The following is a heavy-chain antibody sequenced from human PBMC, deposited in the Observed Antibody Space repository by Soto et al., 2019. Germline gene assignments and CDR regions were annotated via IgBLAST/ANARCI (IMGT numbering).Heavy chain of an antibody. V-gene: IGHV3-21*01. CDR2: ISSSSSYI. CDR3: ASMPREYSGYDLGY. CDR1: GFTFSSYS. Sequence: EVQLVESGGGLVKPGGSLRLSCAASGFTFSSYSMNWVRQAPGKGLEWVSSISSSSSYIYYADSVEGRFTISRDNAKNSLYLQMNSLRAEDTAVYYCASMPREYSGYDLGYWGQGPLVTVSS. J-gene: IGHJ4*02. D-gene: IGHD5-12*01.